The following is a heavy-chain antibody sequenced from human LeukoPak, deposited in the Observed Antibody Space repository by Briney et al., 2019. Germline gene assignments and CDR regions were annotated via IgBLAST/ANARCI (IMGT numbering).Heavy chain of an antibody. CDR3: VRGRGSYGWFDP. J-gene: IGHJ5*02. V-gene: IGHV3-74*01. Sequence: WGSLRLSCAASGFTSSGYWMHWVRQVPGKGLVWVSRISGDGTARNYADSVKGRFTISRDDAKNTVDLQMNSLRGEDTAVYYCVRGRGSYGWFDPWGQGTLVTVSS. D-gene: IGHD3-10*01. CDR2: ISGDGTAR. CDR1: GFTSSGYW.